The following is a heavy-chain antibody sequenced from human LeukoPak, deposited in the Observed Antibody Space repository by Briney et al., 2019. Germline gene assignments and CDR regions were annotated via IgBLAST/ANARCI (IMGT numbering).Heavy chain of an antibody. CDR1: GFTFSDYY. Sequence: GGSLRLSCAASGFTFSDYYMSWIRQAPGKGLEWVSYISSSGDIIYYADSVKGRFTISRDNAKNSLYLQMSSLRAEDTAVYHRVRDGPLSGGDFDYWGQGTLVTVSS. V-gene: IGHV3-11*04. CDR3: VRDGPLSGGDFDY. D-gene: IGHD2-21*01. CDR2: ISSSGDII. J-gene: IGHJ4*02.